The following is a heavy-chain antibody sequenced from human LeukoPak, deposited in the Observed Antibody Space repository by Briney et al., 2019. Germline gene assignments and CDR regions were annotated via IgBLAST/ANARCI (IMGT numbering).Heavy chain of an antibody. CDR3: ARDSGSDRYNWFDP. Sequence: PSETLSLTCAVSGGSISSGGYSWSWIRQPPGKGLEWIGYIYHSGSTYYNPSLKSRVTISVDTSKNQFSLKLSSVTAADTAIYYCARDSGSDRYNWFDPWGQGTLVTVSS. V-gene: IGHV4-30-2*01. CDR1: GGSISSGGYS. J-gene: IGHJ5*02. D-gene: IGHD6-25*01. CDR2: IYHSGST.